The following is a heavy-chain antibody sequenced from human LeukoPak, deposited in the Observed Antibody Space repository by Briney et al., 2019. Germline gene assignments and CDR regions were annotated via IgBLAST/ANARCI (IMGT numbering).Heavy chain of an antibody. V-gene: IGHV4-59*01. J-gene: IGHJ5*02. CDR3: ARGLLRPWLDP. CDR1: GGSISSNY. D-gene: IGHD3-16*01. Sequence: SETLSLTCTVSGGSISSNYWSWIRQPPGKGLEWIGYISYSGSTNYNPSFKSRVTISVDTSKNQFSLKLSSVTAADTAVYYCARGLLRPWLDPWGQGTLVTVSS. CDR2: ISYSGST.